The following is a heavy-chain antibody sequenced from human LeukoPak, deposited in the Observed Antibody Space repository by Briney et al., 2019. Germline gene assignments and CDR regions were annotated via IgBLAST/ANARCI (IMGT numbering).Heavy chain of an antibody. CDR3: AKRGVVIRVILVGFHKEAYYFDS. CDR2: ISDSGGRT. Sequence: GGSLRLSCTVSGITLSNYGMSWVRQAPGKGPEWVAGISDSGGRTNYADSVKGRFTLSRDNPKNTLYLQMNSLRAEGTAAYFCAKRGVVIRVILVGFHKEAYYFDSWGQGALVTVSS. D-gene: IGHD2-15*01. V-gene: IGHV3-23*01. J-gene: IGHJ4*02. CDR1: GITLSNYG.